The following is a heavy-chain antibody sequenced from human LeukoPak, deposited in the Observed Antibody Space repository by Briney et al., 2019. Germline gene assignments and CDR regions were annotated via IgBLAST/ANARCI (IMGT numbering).Heavy chain of an antibody. CDR2: INPNSGGT. D-gene: IGHD3-22*01. J-gene: IGHJ6*03. V-gene: IGHV1-2*02. Sequence: ASVKVSCKASGYTFTGYYMHWVRQAPGQGLEWMGWINPNSGGTNYAQKFQGRVTMTRDTSISTAYMELSRLRSDDTAVYYCARGLSITMIVVPGGYYYYMDVWGKGTTVTVSS. CDR3: ARGLSITMIVVPGGYYYYMDV. CDR1: GYTFTGYY.